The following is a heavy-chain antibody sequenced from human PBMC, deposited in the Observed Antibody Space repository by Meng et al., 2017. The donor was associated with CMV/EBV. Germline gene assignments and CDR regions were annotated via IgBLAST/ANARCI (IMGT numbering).Heavy chain of an antibody. CDR1: GGTFSSYA. J-gene: IGHJ4*02. Sequence: SVKVSCKASGGTFSSYAISWVRQAPGQGLEWMGGIIPILGIANYAQKFQGRVTITADKSTSTAYMELSSLRSEDTAVYYCARGYCSSTSCSAPAYWGQGTLVTVSS. CDR3: ARGYCSSTSCSAPAY. D-gene: IGHD2-2*01. CDR2: IIPILGIA. V-gene: IGHV1-69*10.